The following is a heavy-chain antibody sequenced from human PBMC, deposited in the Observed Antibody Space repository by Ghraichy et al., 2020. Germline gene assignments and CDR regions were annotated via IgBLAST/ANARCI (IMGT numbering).Heavy chain of an antibody. J-gene: IGHJ6*02. CDR3: AKIGGHTAWSRYGMDV. Sequence: GGSLRLSCAASGFTFSSYAMSWVRQAPGKGLEWVSAISGSGGSTYYADSVKGRFTISRDNSKNTLYLQMNNLRAEDTAVYYCAKIGGHTAWSRYGMDVWGQGTTVTVSS. V-gene: IGHV3-23*01. CDR2: ISGSGGST. D-gene: IGHD3-10*01. CDR1: GFTFSSYA.